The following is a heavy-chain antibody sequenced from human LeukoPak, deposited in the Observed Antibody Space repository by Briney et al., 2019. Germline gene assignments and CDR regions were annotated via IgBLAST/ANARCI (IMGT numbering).Heavy chain of an antibody. CDR2: IYYSGST. J-gene: IGHJ4*02. CDR3: ARGRKGYCSGGSCYARFSHAGPPRDRTRWFDY. CDR1: GGSISSSSYY. Sequence: PSETLSLTCTVSGGSISSSSYYLGWIRQPPGKGLEWIGSIYYSGSTYYYPSLKSRVTISVDTSKNQFSLKLSSVAAADTAVYYCARGRKGYCSGGSCYARFSHAGPPRDRTRWFDYWGQGTLVTVSS. D-gene: IGHD2-15*01. V-gene: IGHV4-39*01.